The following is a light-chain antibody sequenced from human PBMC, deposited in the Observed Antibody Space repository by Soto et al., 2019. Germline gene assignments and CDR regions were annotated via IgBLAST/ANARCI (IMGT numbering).Light chain of an antibody. Sequence: QSALTQPASVSGSPGQSITISCTGTSSDVGGYNYVSGYQQHPGKAPKLMIYEVSNRPSGVSNRFSGSKSGNTASLTISGLQAEDEADYYCSSYTSSTVVFGGGTKATVL. J-gene: IGLJ2*01. V-gene: IGLV2-14*01. CDR1: SSDVGGYNY. CDR3: SSYTSSTVV. CDR2: EVS.